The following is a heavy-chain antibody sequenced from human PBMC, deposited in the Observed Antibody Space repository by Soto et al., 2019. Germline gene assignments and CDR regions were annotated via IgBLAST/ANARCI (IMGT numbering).Heavy chain of an antibody. D-gene: IGHD3-16*02. J-gene: IGHJ6*02. CDR3: AKLPTRGLHLGELSLYRGGCYSYHMDV. CDR2: ISGSGSNT. Sequence: PGGSLRLSCAASAFTFRSYAMHWVRQAPGKGLEWVAGISGSGSNTYYADSLKGRFTVSRDNSRSTLFLHISSLRSEDTAVYYCAKLPTRGLHLGELSLYRGGCYSYHMDVWGQGTTVTVSS. V-gene: IGHV3-23*01. CDR1: AFTFRSYA.